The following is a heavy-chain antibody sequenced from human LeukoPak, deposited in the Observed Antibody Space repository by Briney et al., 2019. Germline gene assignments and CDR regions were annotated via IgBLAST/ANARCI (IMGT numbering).Heavy chain of an antibody. CDR3: ATTVVGATGTGY. CDR2: FDPEDGET. J-gene: IGHJ4*02. Sequence: ASVKVSCKVSGYTLTEVSMHWVRQAPGKGLEWMGGFDPEDGETIYAQKFQGRVTMTEDTSIHTANMELSSLRSEDTAVYYCATTVVGATGTGYWGQGTLVTVSS. D-gene: IGHD1-26*01. V-gene: IGHV1-24*01. CDR1: GYTLTEVS.